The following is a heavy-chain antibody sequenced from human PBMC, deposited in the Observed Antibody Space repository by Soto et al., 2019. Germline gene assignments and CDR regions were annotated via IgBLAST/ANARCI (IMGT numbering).Heavy chain of an antibody. D-gene: IGHD5-12*01. CDR2: ISNDGSNK. CDR1: GFIFSNYA. J-gene: IGHJ4*02. Sequence: QVQLVESGGGVVQPGGSLRLSGAASGFIFSNYAMYWVRQAPGKRPDWVAVISNDGSNKDYADSVKGRFTISRDNYKISLYLQMNSLKVEAPAMYYGARGEIVVNGPFDFWGQGTLVTVSS. V-gene: IGHV3-30-3*01. CDR3: ARGEIVVNGPFDF.